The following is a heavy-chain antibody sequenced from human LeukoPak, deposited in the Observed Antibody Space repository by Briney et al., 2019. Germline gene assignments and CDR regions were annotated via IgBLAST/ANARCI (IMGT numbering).Heavy chain of an antibody. J-gene: IGHJ4*02. Sequence: ASVKVSCKASGYTFTSYYMHWVRQAPGQGLEWMGIINPSGGSTSYAQKFQGRVTMTRDTSTSTVYMELSSLRSEDTAVYYCARDLLFGYSDYDLYFDYWGQGTLVTVSS. D-gene: IGHD5-12*01. CDR3: ARDLLFGYSDYDLYFDY. CDR1: GYTFTSYY. V-gene: IGHV1-46*01. CDR2: INPSGGST.